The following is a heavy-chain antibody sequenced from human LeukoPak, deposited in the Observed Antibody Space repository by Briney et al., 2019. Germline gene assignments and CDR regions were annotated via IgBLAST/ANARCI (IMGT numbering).Heavy chain of an antibody. J-gene: IGHJ4*02. CDR3: ARENSGYDGGFDY. CDR1: GFTFDENG. V-gene: IGHV3-20*04. CDR2: INRNGGST. Sequence: AGGSLRLSCEASGFTFDENGMSWVRQAPGKGLEWVSGINRNGGSTTYADSVKGRFTISRDNAKNSLFLQMNSLRAEDTAVYYCARENSGYDGGFDYWGQGTLVTVSS. D-gene: IGHD5-12*01.